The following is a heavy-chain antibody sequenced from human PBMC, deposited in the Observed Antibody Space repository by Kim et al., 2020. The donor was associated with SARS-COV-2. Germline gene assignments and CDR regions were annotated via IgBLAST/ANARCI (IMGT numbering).Heavy chain of an antibody. Sequence: ASVKVSCKASGYTFTSYDINWVRQATGQGLEWMGWVNPNSGNTCQAQQFKGRVTMTRNTSISTAYMELSSLRSEDTAVYYCARGRGGATSRYGMDVWGQGTTVTVSS. V-gene: IGHV1-8*01. CDR3: ARGRGGATSRYGMDV. CDR1: GYTFTSYD. J-gene: IGHJ6*02. CDR2: VNPNSGNT. D-gene: IGHD1-26*01.